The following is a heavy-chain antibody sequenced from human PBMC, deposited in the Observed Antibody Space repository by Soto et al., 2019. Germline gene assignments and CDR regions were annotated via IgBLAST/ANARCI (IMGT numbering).Heavy chain of an antibody. J-gene: IGHJ5*02. CDR2: ISNGGSSI. Sequence: QVQLVESGGGLVKPGGSLRLSCAASGFTFGDYDMSWIRQAPGKGLEWVSYISNGGSSIYYADSVKGRITISRDNAKRSVFLQMNSLRAADTAVYYCTRPCRYCNGGGPGNWFDPWGQGTLVTVSS. CDR1: GFTFGDYD. CDR3: TRPCRYCNGGGPGNWFDP. D-gene: IGHD2-8*02. V-gene: IGHV3-11*01.